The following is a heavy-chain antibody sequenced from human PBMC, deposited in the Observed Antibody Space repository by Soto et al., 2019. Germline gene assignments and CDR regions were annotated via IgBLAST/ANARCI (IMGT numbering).Heavy chain of an antibody. CDR3: ARERFGYFGDYYGMDV. J-gene: IGHJ6*02. V-gene: IGHV1-69*13. CDR2: IIPIFGTA. D-gene: IGHD3-9*01. CDR1: GGTFSSYA. Sequence: GASVKVSCKASGGTFSSYAISWVRQAPGQGLEWMGGIIPIFGTANYAQKFQGRVTITADESTSTAYMELSSLRSEDTAVYYCARERFGYFGDYYGMDVWGQGTTVTVSS.